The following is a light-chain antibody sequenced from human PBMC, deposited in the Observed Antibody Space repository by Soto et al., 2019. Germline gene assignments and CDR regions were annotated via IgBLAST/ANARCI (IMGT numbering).Light chain of an antibody. CDR2: KAS. Sequence: DIQMTQSPSTLSASVGDRVTITCRASQSISSWLAWYQQKPGKAPKLLIYKASSLESGVPSRFSGSGSGTEFTLTISSLQPDDFATYYCQQYNSFGQGTKVEIK. V-gene: IGKV1-5*03. CDR1: QSISSW. CDR3: QQYNS. J-gene: IGKJ1*01.